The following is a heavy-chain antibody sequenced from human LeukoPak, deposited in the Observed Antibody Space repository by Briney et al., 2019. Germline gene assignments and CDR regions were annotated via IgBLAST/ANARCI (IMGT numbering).Heavy chain of an antibody. D-gene: IGHD4-23*01. Sequence: GGSLRLSCAASGFTFSSYGMHWVRQAPGKGLEWVAFIRYDGSNKYYADSVKGRFTISRDNSKNTLYLQMNSLRAEDTAVYYCAKDAPNYGGNDRFDYWGQGTLVTVS. V-gene: IGHV3-30*02. CDR3: AKDAPNYGGNDRFDY. CDR1: GFTFSSYG. CDR2: IRYDGSNK. J-gene: IGHJ4*02.